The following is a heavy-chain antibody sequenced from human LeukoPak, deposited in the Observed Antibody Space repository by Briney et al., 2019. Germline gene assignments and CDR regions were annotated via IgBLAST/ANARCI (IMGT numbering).Heavy chain of an antibody. D-gene: IGHD1-26*01. CDR1: GGSISSYY. Sequence: SETLSLTCTVSGGSISSYYWSWIRQPPGKGLEWIGYIYYSGSTNYNPSLKSRVTISVDTSKNQFSLKLSSVTAADTAVYYCARDILRGSGSAFGYWGRGTLVTVSS. CDR3: ARDILRGSGSAFGY. J-gene: IGHJ4*02. V-gene: IGHV4-59*12. CDR2: IYYSGST.